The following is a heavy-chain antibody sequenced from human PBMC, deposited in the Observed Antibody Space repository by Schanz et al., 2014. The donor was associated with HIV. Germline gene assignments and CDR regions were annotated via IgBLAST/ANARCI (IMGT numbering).Heavy chain of an antibody. J-gene: IGHJ6*02. D-gene: IGHD3-3*01. CDR2: ISVNGATR. V-gene: IGHV3-48*01. Sequence: VQLVESGGGVVQPGRSLRLSCAASGFTFDSYGIHWVRQAPGKGLEWLSYISVNGATREYADSVKGRFTISRDNSKNTVYLQLKSLGAEDTAVYYCARDKSGITSFGVVNGYYYSMDLWGLGTTVTVSS. CDR3: ARDKSGITSFGVVNGYYYSMDL. CDR1: GFTFDSYG.